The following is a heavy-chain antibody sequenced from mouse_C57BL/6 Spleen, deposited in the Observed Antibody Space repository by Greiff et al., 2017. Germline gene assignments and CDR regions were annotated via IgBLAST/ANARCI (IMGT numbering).Heavy chain of an antibody. J-gene: IGHJ4*01. CDR1: GYTFTSYW. CDR3: ARNYYGSSLYAMDY. D-gene: IGHD1-1*01. CDR2: IDPNSGGT. V-gene: IGHV1-72*01. Sequence: QVQLQQSGAELVKPGASVKLSCKASGYTFTSYWMHWVKQRPGRGLEWIGRIDPNSGGTKYNEKFKSKATLTVDKPSSTAYMQLSSLTSEDSAVYYGARNYYGSSLYAMDYWGQGTSVTVAS.